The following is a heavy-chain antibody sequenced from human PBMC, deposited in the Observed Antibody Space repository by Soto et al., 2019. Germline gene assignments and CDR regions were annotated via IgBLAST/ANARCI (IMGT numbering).Heavy chain of an antibody. V-gene: IGHV3-30*18. CDR2: ISYDGSNK. CDR1: GFTFSSYG. J-gene: IGHJ6*02. D-gene: IGHD6-25*01. CDR3: AKDRRPNYYYGMDV. Sequence: GGSLRLSCAASGFTFSSYGMHWVRQAPGKGLEWVGVISYDGSNKYYADSVKGRFTISRDNSKNTLYLQMNSLRAEDTAVYYCAKDRRPNYYYGMDVWGQGTTVTVSS.